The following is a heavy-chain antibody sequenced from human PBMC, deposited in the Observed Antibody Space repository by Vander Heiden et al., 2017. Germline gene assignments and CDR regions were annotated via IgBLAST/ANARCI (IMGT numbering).Heavy chain of an antibody. D-gene: IGHD2-8*02. J-gene: IGHJ4*01. CDR2: INHSGSN. V-gene: IGHV4-34*01. Sequence: QVQLQQWGAGLLKPSETLSLTCAVYGGSFSGYYWSWIRQPPGKGLEWIGEINHSGSNNYNPALKSRVTISVDTSKNKCSLKLRSVTAADTAVYDCARGLVGLHLFDYWVHGTLVTVSS. CDR3: ARGLVGLHLFDY. CDR1: GGSFSGYY.